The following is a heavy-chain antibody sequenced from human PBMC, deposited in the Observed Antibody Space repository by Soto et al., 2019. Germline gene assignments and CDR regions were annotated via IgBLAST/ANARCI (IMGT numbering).Heavy chain of an antibody. J-gene: IGHJ5*02. CDR2: IYYSGST. Sequence: SETLSLTCTVAGGSISSYYWSWIRQPPGKGLEWIGYIYYSGSTNYNPSLKSRVTISVDTSKNQFSLKLSSVTAADTAVYYCARAKGTGVVVAATLPRTGFDPWGQGTLVTVSS. D-gene: IGHD2-15*01. CDR1: GGSISSYY. CDR3: ARAKGTGVVVAATLPRTGFDP. V-gene: IGHV4-59*08.